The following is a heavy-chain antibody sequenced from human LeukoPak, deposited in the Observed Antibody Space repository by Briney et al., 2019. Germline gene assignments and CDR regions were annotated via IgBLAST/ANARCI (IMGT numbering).Heavy chain of an antibody. CDR2: IYYSGST. J-gene: IGHJ5*02. Sequence: PSETLSLTCAVYGGSFSGYYWSWIRQPPGKGLEWIGYIYYSGSTNYNPSLKSRVTISVDTSKNQFSLKLSSVTAADTAVYYCASGISWFDPWGQGTLVTVSS. CDR3: ASGISWFDP. V-gene: IGHV4-59*08. D-gene: IGHD3-3*02. CDR1: GGSFSGYY.